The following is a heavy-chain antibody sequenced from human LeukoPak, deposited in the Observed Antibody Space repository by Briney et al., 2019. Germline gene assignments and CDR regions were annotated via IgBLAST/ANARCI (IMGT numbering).Heavy chain of an antibody. CDR3: AIGYGSGSYFLVTDAFDI. CDR2: INQSGST. V-gene: IGHV4-34*01. D-gene: IGHD3-10*01. Sequence: SETLSLTCAVYGGSFSGYYWSWIRQPPGKGLEWIGEINQSGSTNYNPSLKSRVTISVDTSKNQFSLKLSSVTAADTALYYCAIGYGSGSYFLVTDAFDIWGQGTMVTVSS. J-gene: IGHJ3*02. CDR1: GGSFSGYY.